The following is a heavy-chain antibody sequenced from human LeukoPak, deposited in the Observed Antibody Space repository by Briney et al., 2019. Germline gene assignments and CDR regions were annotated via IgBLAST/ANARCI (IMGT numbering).Heavy chain of an antibody. CDR1: GGSLSTYY. CDR3: ARSSYGPGSYVYYGMDV. CDR2: IYNTVST. D-gene: IGHD3-10*01. J-gene: IGHJ6*02. Sequence: SETLSLTCTVSGGSLSTYYWSWIRQPLGKGLEWIGYIYNTVSTNYNPSLKSRVTMSMDTSKNQFSLKLISVTAADTAAYHCARSSYGPGSYVYYGMDVWGQGTTVTVSS. V-gene: IGHV4-59*08.